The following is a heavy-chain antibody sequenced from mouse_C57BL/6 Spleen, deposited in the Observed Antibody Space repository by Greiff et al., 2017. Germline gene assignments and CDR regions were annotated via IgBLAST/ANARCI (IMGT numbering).Heavy chain of an antibody. CDR1: GFNIKDDY. CDR3: TTGYDGSSWFAY. CDR2: IDPENGDT. J-gene: IGHJ3*01. D-gene: IGHD2-2*01. Sequence: VQLKESGAELVRPGASVKLSCTASGFNIKDDYMHWVKQRPEQGLEWIGWIDPENGDTEYASKFQGKATITADTSSNTAYLQLSSLTSEDTAVYYCTTGYDGSSWFAYWGQGTLVTVSA. V-gene: IGHV14-4*01.